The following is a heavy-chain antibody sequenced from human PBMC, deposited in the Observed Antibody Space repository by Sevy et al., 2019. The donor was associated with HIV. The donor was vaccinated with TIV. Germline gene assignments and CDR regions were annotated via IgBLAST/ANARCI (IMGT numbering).Heavy chain of an antibody. CDR3: ARAITGVYYDSSGYSRSHAFDI. V-gene: IGHV3-23*01. J-gene: IGHJ3*02. Sequence: GGSLRLSCAASGFTFSIYAMSWVRQAPGKGLEWVSGLSGSGGSTYYADSVKGRFTISRDNSKNTLYLQMNSLRAEDTAVYYCARAITGVYYDSSGYSRSHAFDIWGQGTMVTVSS. CDR1: GFTFSIYA. D-gene: IGHD3-22*01. CDR2: LSGSGGST.